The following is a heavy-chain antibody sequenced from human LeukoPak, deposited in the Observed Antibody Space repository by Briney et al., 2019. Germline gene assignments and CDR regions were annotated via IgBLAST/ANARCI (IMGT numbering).Heavy chain of an antibody. Sequence: SQTLSLTCTVSGGSISSGDYYWSWIRQPPGKGLEWIGYVYYSGSTYYNPSLKSRVTISVDTSKNQFFLKLSSVTAADTAVYYCARGGGPVGATGPFDYWGQGTLVTVSS. CDR2: VYYSGST. J-gene: IGHJ4*02. CDR1: GGSISSGDYY. V-gene: IGHV4-30-4*01. D-gene: IGHD1-26*01. CDR3: ARGGGPVGATGPFDY.